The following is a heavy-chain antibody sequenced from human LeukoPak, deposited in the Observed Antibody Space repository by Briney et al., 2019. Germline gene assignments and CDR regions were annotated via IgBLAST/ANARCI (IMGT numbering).Heavy chain of an antibody. J-gene: IGHJ3*02. V-gene: IGHV3-21*01. CDR3: ARDVNGDAFDI. CDR1: GFTFSSYS. CDR2: ISSSSSYI. Sequence: GGSLRLSCAASGFTFSSYSMNWVRQAPGKGLEWVSSISSSSSYIYYADSVKGRFTISRDNAKNSLYLQMNSLRAEDTAVYYCARDVNGDAFDIWGQGTMVTVYS.